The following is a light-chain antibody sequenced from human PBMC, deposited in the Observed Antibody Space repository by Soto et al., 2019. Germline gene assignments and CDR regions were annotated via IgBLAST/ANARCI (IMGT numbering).Light chain of an antibody. J-gene: IGLJ3*02. CDR1: NIGVRS. Sequence: SYELTQAPSVSVAPGQTASITCGANNIGVRSVHWHQKKPGQAPVLVVYDDDARPSGIPRRFSGSNSGNTATLTITRVEAGDEADYYCQVWDDSRDQQVFGGGTKVTVL. CDR2: DDD. CDR3: QVWDDSRDQQV. V-gene: IGLV3-21*02.